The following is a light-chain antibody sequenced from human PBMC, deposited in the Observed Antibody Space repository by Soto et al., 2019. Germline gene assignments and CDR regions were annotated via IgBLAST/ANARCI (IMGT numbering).Light chain of an antibody. Sequence: EIVLTQSPGTLSLPPGERAALSCRASQTLDTDYLTWYQHKTGQAPRLLIFGASSRATGIPDRFSGSGSGTEFTLTISRLEPEDSAVYYCQQFDGSPYTFGQGTKLEIK. J-gene: IGKJ2*01. CDR2: GAS. V-gene: IGKV3-20*01. CDR1: QTLDTDY. CDR3: QQFDGSPYT.